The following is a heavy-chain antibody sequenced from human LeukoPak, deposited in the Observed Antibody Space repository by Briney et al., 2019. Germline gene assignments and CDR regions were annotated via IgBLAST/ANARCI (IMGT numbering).Heavy chain of an antibody. J-gene: IGHJ1*01. CDR3: ARGSPFQE. CDR1: GGSISGFY. Sequence: PSGTLSLTCAVYGGSISGFYYTWIRQPPGKGLEWIGEIDHSGDTNYNPSLKSRAIVSVDTSKSQFSLKLTSVTAADAAVYYCARGSPFQEWGQGTLVTVSS. V-gene: IGHV4-34*01. CDR2: IDHSGDT.